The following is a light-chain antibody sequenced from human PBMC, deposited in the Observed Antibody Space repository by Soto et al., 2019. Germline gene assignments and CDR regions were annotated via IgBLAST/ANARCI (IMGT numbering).Light chain of an antibody. CDR2: WAS. CDR1: QSVLYSSNNKRY. V-gene: IGKV4-1*01. J-gene: IGKJ1*01. Sequence: DIVMTQSPDSLAVSLGERATINCKSSQSVLYSSNNKRYLAWYQQKPGQPPTLLIYWASTRQSGVPDRFSGSGSETDFTLTISSLQAEDVAVYYCQQYYSIPWTFGQGTKVEIK. CDR3: QQYYSIPWT.